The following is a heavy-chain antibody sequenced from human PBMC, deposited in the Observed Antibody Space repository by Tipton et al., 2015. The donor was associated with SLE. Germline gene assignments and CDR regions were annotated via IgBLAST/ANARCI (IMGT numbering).Heavy chain of an antibody. CDR1: GGSFSGYY. D-gene: IGHD3-16*01. Sequence: LRLSCAVHGGSFSGYYWSWIRQPPGKGLEWIGEINHSGSTNYNPSLKSRVTISVDTSKNQFSLKLSSVTAADTAVYYCARSGPSWGYYYYMDVWGKGTTVTVSS. CDR2: INHSGST. J-gene: IGHJ6*03. V-gene: IGHV4-34*01. CDR3: ARSGPSWGYYYYMDV.